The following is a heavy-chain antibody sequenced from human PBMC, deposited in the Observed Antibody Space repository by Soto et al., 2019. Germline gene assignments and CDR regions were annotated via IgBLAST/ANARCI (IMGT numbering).Heavy chain of an antibody. Sequence: QVQLVQSGAEVKKPGASVKVSCVASGYSFSSYGISWVRQAPGQGLEWVGWISAYNGNTNYAQRVQGRVTMTTDISTTTAYMELGSLRSDDKAVYYCARGGTYNGFDHAADDNWGQGTLGTVSS. CDR3: ARGGTYNGFDHAADDN. J-gene: IGHJ4*02. CDR2: ISAYNGNT. V-gene: IGHV1-18*01. D-gene: IGHD5-12*01. CDR1: GYSFSSYG.